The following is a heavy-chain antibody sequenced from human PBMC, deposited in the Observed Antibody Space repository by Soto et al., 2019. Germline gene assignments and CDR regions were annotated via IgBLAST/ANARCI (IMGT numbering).Heavy chain of an antibody. CDR2: TSSTTNYI. Sequence: KSVGSLRLSCAASGFIFTRYSMNWVRQAPGKGLEWVSSTSSTTNYIYYGDSMKGRFTTSRDNAKNSLYLEMNSLRAEDTAVYYCARESEDLTSNFDYWGQGTLVTVSS. J-gene: IGHJ4*02. CDR1: GFIFTRYS. V-gene: IGHV3-21*06. CDR3: ARESEDLTSNFDY.